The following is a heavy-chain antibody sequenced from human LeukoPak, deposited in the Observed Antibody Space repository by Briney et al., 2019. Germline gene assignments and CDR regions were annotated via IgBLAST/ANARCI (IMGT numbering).Heavy chain of an antibody. V-gene: IGHV3-30*03. D-gene: IGHD3-10*01. Sequence: GGSLRLSCAASGFTFSSYGMHWVRQAPGRGLEWVAVISSDGSNKYYADSVKGRFTISRDNSKNTLYLQMNSLRAEDTAVYYCAREEVTYYYGSGSYDYWGQGTLVTVSS. CDR1: GFTFSSYG. CDR3: AREEVTYYYGSGSYDY. CDR2: ISSDGSNK. J-gene: IGHJ4*02.